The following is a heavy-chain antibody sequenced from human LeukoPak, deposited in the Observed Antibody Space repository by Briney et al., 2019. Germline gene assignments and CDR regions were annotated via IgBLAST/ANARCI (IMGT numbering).Heavy chain of an antibody. Sequence: SETLSFTCTVSGGSIRSYYWNWIRQPAGKGLEWIGRMHTSGSTNYNPSLKSRLTMSVDTSKNQFSLKMRSVTAADTAVYYCARYHSGYDDYWGQGTLVTVSS. D-gene: IGHD5-12*01. V-gene: IGHV4-4*07. CDR3: ARYHSGYDDY. CDR2: MHTSGST. J-gene: IGHJ4*02. CDR1: GGSIRSYY.